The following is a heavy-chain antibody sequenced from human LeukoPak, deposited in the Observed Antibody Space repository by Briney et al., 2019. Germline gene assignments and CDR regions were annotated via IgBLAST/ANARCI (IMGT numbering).Heavy chain of an antibody. CDR2: ISGSGGST. CDR1: GFPFSSYA. D-gene: IGHD1-26*01. J-gene: IGHJ3*02. CDR3: AKVSGWELPGNAFDI. V-gene: IGHV3-23*01. Sequence: GGSLSLSFAASGFPFSSYAMSWVRPAPGKGLEGVSAISGSGGSTYYADSVKGRFTISRDNSKNTLYLQMNSLRAEDTAVYYCAKVSGWELPGNAFDIWGQGTMVTVSS.